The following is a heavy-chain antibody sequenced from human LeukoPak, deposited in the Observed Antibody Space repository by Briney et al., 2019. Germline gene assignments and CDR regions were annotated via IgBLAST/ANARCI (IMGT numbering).Heavy chain of an antibody. D-gene: IGHD6-13*01. J-gene: IGHJ4*02. CDR3: ARVWGASSSWYFPTFDY. CDR2: IYYSGST. Sequence: SETLSLTCTVSGGSISSYYWSWIRQPPGKGLEWIGYIYYSGSTNYNPSLKSRVTISVDTSKNQFSLKLSSVTAADTAVYYCARVWGASSSWYFPTFDYWGQGTLVTVSS. CDR1: GGSISSYY. V-gene: IGHV4-59*01.